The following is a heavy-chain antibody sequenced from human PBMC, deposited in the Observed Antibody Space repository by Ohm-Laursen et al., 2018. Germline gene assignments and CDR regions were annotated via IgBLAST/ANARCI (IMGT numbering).Heavy chain of an antibody. CDR1: GFTFTDYN. CDR2: VVPGSGGT. Sequence: GASVKVSCKASGFTFTDYNIHWVRQAPGQGLEWVGRVVPGSGGTNFAQKFQGRVTMTRDTSITTAYMELSGLISDDTAVYYCVLGWSTGVDIWGQGTTVTVSS. V-gene: IGHV1-2*06. D-gene: IGHD3-3*01. CDR3: VLGWSTGVDI. J-gene: IGHJ6*02.